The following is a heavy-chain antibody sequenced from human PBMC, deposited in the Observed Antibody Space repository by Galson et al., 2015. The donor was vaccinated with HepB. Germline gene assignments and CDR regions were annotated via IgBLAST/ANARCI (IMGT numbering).Heavy chain of an antibody. V-gene: IGHV3-30-3*01. CDR3: ARDQGVKQPYYYYGMDV. CDR1: GFTFSSYA. CDR2: ISYDGSNK. Sequence: SLRLSCAASGFTFSSYAMHWVRQAPGKGLEWVAVISYDGSNKYYADSVKGRFTISRDNSKNTLYLQMNSLRAEDTAVYYCARDQGVKQPYYYYGMDVWGQGTTVTVSS. J-gene: IGHJ6*02. D-gene: IGHD3-22*01.